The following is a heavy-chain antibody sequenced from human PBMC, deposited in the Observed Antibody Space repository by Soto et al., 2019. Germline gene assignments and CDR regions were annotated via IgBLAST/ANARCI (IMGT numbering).Heavy chain of an antibody. CDR1: GGSISSSSYY. CDR3: ARTGLRGYYAMDV. J-gene: IGHJ6*02. D-gene: IGHD4-17*01. CDR2: IYYSGST. Sequence: SETLSLTCTVSGGSISSSSYYWGWIRRPPGKGLDWIGSIYYSGSTYYNPSLKSRVTISVDTSKNQFSLKLSSVTAADTAVYYCARTGLRGYYAMDVWGQGTTVTVSS. V-gene: IGHV4-39*01.